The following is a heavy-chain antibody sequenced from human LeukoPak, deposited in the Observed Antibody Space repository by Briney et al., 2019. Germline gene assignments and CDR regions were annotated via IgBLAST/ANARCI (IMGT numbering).Heavy chain of an antibody. Sequence: SETLSLTCAVYGGSFSGYYWSWIRQPPGKGLEWIGEIHDSGSINYNPSLKSRVTISVDKSKNQFSLKLSSVTAADTAVYYCASGGIAAAGAEYFHHWGQGTLVTVSS. CDR1: GGSFSGYY. CDR3: ASGGIAAAGAEYFHH. CDR2: IHDSGSI. D-gene: IGHD6-13*01. V-gene: IGHV4-34*01. J-gene: IGHJ1*01.